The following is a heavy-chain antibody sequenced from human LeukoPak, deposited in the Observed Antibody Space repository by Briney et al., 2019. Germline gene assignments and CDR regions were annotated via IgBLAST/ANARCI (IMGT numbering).Heavy chain of an antibody. D-gene: IGHD3-22*01. J-gene: IGHJ4*02. Sequence: SVKVSCKASGGTFSSYTISWVRQAPGQGLELRGRIIPILGIANYAQKFQGRVTITADKSTSTAYMELSSLRSEDTAVYYCARGSYDSSGYPEYYFDYWGQGTLVTVSS. CDR1: GGTFSSYT. V-gene: IGHV1-69*02. CDR2: IIPILGIA. CDR3: ARGSYDSSGYPEYYFDY.